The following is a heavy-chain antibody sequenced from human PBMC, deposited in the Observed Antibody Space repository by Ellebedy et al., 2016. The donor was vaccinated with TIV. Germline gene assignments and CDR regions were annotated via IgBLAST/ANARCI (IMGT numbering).Heavy chain of an antibody. CDR2: IHPGDSET. CDR3: ARFTSDYSGDWFGRAFDH. D-gene: IGHD2-21*02. CDR1: GYSFTNYW. Sequence: GESLKISCKGSGYSFTNYWIGWVRQMPGKGLEWMGIIHPGDSETRYSPSLQGQVTISGDKSISTAYLQWSSLKASDTAMYYCARFTSDYSGDWFGRAFDHWGQGTLVIVSS. J-gene: IGHJ4*02. V-gene: IGHV5-51*01.